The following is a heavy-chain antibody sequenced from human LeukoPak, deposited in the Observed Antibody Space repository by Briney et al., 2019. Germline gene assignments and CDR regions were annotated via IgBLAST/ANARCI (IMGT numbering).Heavy chain of an antibody. V-gene: IGHV4-61*02. CDR1: GGSISSSSYY. J-gene: IGHJ6*03. CDR2: IYTSVSGST. Sequence: SETLSLTCTVSGGSISSSSYYWSWIRQPAGKGLEWIGRIYTSVSGSTNYNPSLKSRVTMSIDTSKNQFSLKLSSVTAADTAVYYCARDKRVAVAATYIYYYYMDVWGNGTTVTISS. D-gene: IGHD6-19*01. CDR3: ARDKRVAVAATYIYYYYMDV.